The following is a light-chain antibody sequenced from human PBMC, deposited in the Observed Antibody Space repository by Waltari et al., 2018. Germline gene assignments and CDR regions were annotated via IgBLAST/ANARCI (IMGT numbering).Light chain of an antibody. CDR2: DAS. CDR1: QTVITY. V-gene: IGKV3-11*01. CDR3: QQRYKWPPIT. Sequence: EIVLTQSPATLSLSPGERATLSCRASQTVITYLAWYQQKPGQAPRLLIYDASNRATGVPARVSGSGSGTDFTLTISSLEPEDFAFYYCQQRYKWPPITFGQGTRLEIK. J-gene: IGKJ5*01.